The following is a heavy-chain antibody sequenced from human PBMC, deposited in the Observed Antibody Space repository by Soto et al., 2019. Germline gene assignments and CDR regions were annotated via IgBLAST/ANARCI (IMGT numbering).Heavy chain of an antibody. CDR3: ARDLGHYYDSSGYYDY. J-gene: IGHJ4*02. CDR1: GGSISSYY. Sequence: SETLSLTCTVSGGSISSYYWSWIRQPPGKGLEWIGYIYYSGSTNYNPSLKSRVTISVDTSKNQFSLKLSSVTAADTAVYYCARDLGHYYDSSGYYDYWGQGTLVTVSS. D-gene: IGHD3-22*01. V-gene: IGHV4-59*01. CDR2: IYYSGST.